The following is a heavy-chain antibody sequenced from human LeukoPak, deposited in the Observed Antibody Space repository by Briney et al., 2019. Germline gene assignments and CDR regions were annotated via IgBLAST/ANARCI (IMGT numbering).Heavy chain of an antibody. D-gene: IGHD6-6*01. CDR3: ARGHSSSPGDAFDI. J-gene: IGHJ3*02. V-gene: IGHV1-2*02. CDR2: INPNSGGT. CDR1: GYTFTGYY. Sequence: ASVKVSCKASGYTFTGYYMHWVRQAPGQGLEWMGWINPNSGGTNYAQKFQGRVTMTRDTSISTAYMELSRLRSDDTAVYYCARGHSSSPGDAFDIWGQGTMVTVSS.